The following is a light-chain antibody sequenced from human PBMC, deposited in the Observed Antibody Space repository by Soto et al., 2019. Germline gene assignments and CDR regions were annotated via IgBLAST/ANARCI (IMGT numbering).Light chain of an antibody. Sequence: QSAPTQPASVSGSPGQSITISCTGTSSDIGSHDYVSWYQHHPGKAPKLIIYEVTNRPSGVSDRFSGSKSGSTASLTISGLQAEDEADYHCTSYTSSSTYVFGTGTQLTVL. CDR3: TSYTSSSTYV. CDR1: SSDIGSHDY. V-gene: IGLV2-14*01. J-gene: IGLJ1*01. CDR2: EVT.